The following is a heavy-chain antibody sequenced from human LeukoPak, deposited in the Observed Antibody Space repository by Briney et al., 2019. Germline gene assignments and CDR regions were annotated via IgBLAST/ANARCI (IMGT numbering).Heavy chain of an antibody. CDR2: ISSSSSYI. Sequence: GGSLRLSCAASGFTFSSYSMNWVRQAPGKGLEWVSFISSSSSYIHYADSVKGRFTISRDNAKNSLYLQMNSLRAEDTAVYYCARGYYYGSGSYYDYWGQGTLITVSS. J-gene: IGHJ4*02. CDR1: GFTFSSYS. V-gene: IGHV3-21*01. CDR3: ARGYYYGSGSYYDY. D-gene: IGHD3-10*01.